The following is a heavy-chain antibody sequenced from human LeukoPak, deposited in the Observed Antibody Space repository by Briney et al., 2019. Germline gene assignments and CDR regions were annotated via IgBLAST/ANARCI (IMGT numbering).Heavy chain of an antibody. CDR1: GVIVSGNF. CDR2: MYAGGTT. V-gene: IGHV3-53*01. J-gene: IGHJ5*02. CDR3: ARGSGSGWPLDR. D-gene: IGHD6-19*01. Sequence: GGSLRLSCAASGVIVSGNFMSWVRQAPGKGLQWVAIMYAGGTTDYSDSVRGRFHISRDSSNNTLSLQINSLRAEDTAVYYCARGSGSGWPLDRWGQGALVTVSS.